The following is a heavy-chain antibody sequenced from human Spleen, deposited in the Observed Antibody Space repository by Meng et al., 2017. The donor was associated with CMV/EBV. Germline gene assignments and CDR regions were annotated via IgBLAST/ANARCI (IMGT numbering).Heavy chain of an antibody. D-gene: IGHD3-10*01. CDR3: ARDDGSGNVYDFYFGMDV. CDR1: GFTFSSYS. Sequence: GGSLRLSCAASGFTFSSYSMHWVRQAPGKALEWVASISGSSIYIYYADSVKGRFTISRDSARNSVYLQMNSLTGEDTAIYYCARDDGSGNVYDFYFGMDVWGPGTTVTVSS. J-gene: IGHJ6*02. CDR2: ISGSSIYI. V-gene: IGHV3-21*01.